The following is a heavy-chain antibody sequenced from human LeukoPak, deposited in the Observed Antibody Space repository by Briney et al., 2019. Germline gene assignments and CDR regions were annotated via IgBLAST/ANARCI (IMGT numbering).Heavy chain of an antibody. CDR1: GGSISSHY. CDR2: IYYSGST. V-gene: IGHV4-59*11. Sequence: PSETLSLTCTVSGGSISSHYWSWIRQPPGKGLEWIGYIYYSGSTNYNPSLKSRVTISVDTSKNQFSLKLSSVTAAVTAVYHCARGDSSGYPDYWGQGTLVTVSS. CDR3: ARGDSSGYPDY. D-gene: IGHD3-22*01. J-gene: IGHJ4*02.